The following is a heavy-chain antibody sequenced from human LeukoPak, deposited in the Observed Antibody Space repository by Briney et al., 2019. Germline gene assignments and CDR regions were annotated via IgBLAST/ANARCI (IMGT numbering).Heavy chain of an antibody. CDR3: AKYPVHILTGYYITFDY. D-gene: IGHD3-9*01. J-gene: IGHJ4*02. CDR2: ISGSGGST. CDR1: GFTFSSYT. Sequence: PGGSLRLSCAASGFTFSSYTMSWVRQAPGKGLEWVSAISGSGGSTYYADSVKGRFTISRDNSKNTLYLQMNSLRAEDTALYYCAKYPVHILTGYYITFDYWGQGTLVTVSS. V-gene: IGHV3-23*01.